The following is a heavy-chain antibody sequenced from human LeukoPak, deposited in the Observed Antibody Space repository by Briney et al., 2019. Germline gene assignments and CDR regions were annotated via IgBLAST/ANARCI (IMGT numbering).Heavy chain of an antibody. CDR1: GYSLSIGYY. V-gene: IGHV4-38-2*01. D-gene: IGHD6-6*01. CDR2: IYHSGST. CDR3: ARAEYSSSPGYYYMDV. J-gene: IGHJ6*03. Sequence: PSETLSLICAVSGYSLSIGYYWGWIRQPPGKGLEWIGSIYHSGSTYYNPSLKSRVTISVDTSKHQFSLKLSSVTAADTAVYYCARAEYSSSPGYYYMDVWGKGTTVTVSS.